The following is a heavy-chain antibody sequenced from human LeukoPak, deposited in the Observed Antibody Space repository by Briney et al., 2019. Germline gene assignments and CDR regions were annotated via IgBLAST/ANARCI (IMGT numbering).Heavy chain of an antibody. D-gene: IGHD6-13*01. J-gene: IGHJ4*02. CDR1: GFTFSNYG. V-gene: IGHV3-30*02. CDR3: ARPYSSSWENFHY. Sequence: GGSLRLSCAASGFTFSNYGMHWVRQAPGKGLEWVAIIRYDGSNKYYAESVKGRFTISRDNSKNTLDLQMNSLRAEDMALYYCARPYSSSWENFHYWGQGTLVTVSS. CDR2: IRYDGSNK.